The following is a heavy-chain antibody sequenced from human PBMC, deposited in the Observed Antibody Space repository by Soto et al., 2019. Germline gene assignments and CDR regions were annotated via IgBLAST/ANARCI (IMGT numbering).Heavy chain of an antibody. Sequence: QVQLVQSGAEVQKPGSSVKVSCKASGDTPNTYAISWVRQAPGQGLEWMGGIIPVLGTPNYVQRFQGRVTLSADTSTRTTYMEVNSLTSDATAVVDFAILGLDVDCWGQGTLVIVSS. D-gene: IGHD3-16*01. CDR1: GDTPNTYA. J-gene: IGHJ4*02. V-gene: IGHV1-69*14. CDR2: IIPVLGTP. CDR3: AILGLDVDC.